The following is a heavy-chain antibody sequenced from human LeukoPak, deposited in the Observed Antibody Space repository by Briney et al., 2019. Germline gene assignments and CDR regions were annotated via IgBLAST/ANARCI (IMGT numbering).Heavy chain of an antibody. Sequence: PSGTLSLTCAAYGGSFSGSYWSWIRQPPGKGLEWSGEINHGGRTNYGPYLKSRVTLSVDTSKSQFSLKLRSVTAADTAVYYCARGRRMVQGGESRNRFDPWGQGTLVTVSS. CDR3: ARGRRMVQGGESRNRFDP. CDR2: INHGGRT. V-gene: IGHV4-34*01. J-gene: IGHJ5*02. CDR1: GGSFSGSY. D-gene: IGHD3-10*01.